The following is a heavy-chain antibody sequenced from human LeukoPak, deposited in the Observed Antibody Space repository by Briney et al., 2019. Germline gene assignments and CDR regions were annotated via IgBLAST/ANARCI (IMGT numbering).Heavy chain of an antibody. D-gene: IGHD5-24*01. CDR3: ARESTPLRGAFDP. J-gene: IGHJ5*02. V-gene: IGHV3-53*04. CDR1: GFTFSNYE. Sequence: PGGSLRLSCAASGFTFSNYEFNWVRQAPGKGLEWVSVIDSRDNTYHADSVKGRFTISRHTSKNTLYLQMNSLRAEDTAVYYCARESTPLRGAFDPWGPGTLVTASS. CDR2: IDSRDNT.